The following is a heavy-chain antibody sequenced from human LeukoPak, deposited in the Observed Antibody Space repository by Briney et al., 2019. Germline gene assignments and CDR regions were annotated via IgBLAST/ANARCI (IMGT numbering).Heavy chain of an antibody. CDR1: TFSLNTYG. J-gene: IGHJ4*02. D-gene: IGHD3-3*01. CDR3: AKGSTYHEFWGSYYSDY. V-gene: IGHV3-30*18. CDR2: ISDDGSNK. Sequence: GGSLRLSCAASTFSLNTYGIHWVRQAPGKGLEWLAAISDDGSNKYYGDSVKGRFTISRDNSKNTLYLQMNSLRAGDTAVYFCAKGSTYHEFWGSYYSDYWGQGTLVTVSS.